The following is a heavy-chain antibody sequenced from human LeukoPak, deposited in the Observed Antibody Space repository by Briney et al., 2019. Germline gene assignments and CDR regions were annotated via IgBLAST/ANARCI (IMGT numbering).Heavy chain of an antibody. D-gene: IGHD6-19*01. Sequence: GGSLRLSCAASGFTFSSYAMSWVRRAPGKGLEWVSSISSSSSYIYYADSVKGRFTISRDNAKNSLYLQMNSLRAEDTAVYYCARGVVAVAGFPLDYWGQGTLVTVSS. J-gene: IGHJ4*02. CDR2: ISSSSSYI. CDR3: ARGVVAVAGFPLDY. V-gene: IGHV3-21*01. CDR1: GFTFSSYA.